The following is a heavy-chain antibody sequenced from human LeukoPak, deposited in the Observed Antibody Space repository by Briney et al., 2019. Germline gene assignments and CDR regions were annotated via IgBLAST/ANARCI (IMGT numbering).Heavy chain of an antibody. CDR1: GGSVSSDSYY. CDR3: ARGSSSWYRWFDP. J-gene: IGHJ5*02. CDR2: LFYSGSS. V-gene: IGHV4-61*01. D-gene: IGHD6-13*01. Sequence: SETLSLTCTVSGGSVSSDSYYWSWTRQPPGKGLEWIGYLFYSGSSNYNPSLKSRVTISVDTSKNQFSLKLNSVTAADTAVYYCARGSSSWYRWFDPWGQGTLVTVSS.